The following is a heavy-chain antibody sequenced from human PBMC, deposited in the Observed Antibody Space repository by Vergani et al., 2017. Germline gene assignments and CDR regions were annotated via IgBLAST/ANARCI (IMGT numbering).Heavy chain of an antibody. D-gene: IGHD3-3*01. Sequence: QVQLVESGGGVVQPGRSLRLSCAASGFTFSSYGMHWVRQAPGKGLEWVAVIWYDGSNKYYADSVKGRFTISRDNSKNTLYLQMNSLRAEDTAVYYCARDGRPYDFWSGYYYYYYYMDVWGKGTTVTVSS. CDR1: GFTFSSYG. CDR2: IWYDGSNK. J-gene: IGHJ6*03. V-gene: IGHV3-33*01. CDR3: ARDGRPYDFWSGYYYYYYYMDV.